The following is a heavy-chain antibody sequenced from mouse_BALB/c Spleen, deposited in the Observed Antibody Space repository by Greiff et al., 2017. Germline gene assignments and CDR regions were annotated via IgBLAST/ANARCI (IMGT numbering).Heavy chain of an antibody. Sequence: VQLQQSGAELVRPGSSVKISCKASGYAFSSYWMNWVKQRPGQGLEWIGQIYPGDGDTNYNGKFKGKATLTADKSSSTAYMQLSSLTSEDSAVYFCARAPLYGYYAMDYWGQGTSVTVSS. V-gene: IGHV1-80*01. CDR2: IYPGDGDT. J-gene: IGHJ4*01. CDR1: GYAFSSYW. CDR3: ARAPLYGYYAMDY. D-gene: IGHD1-1*01.